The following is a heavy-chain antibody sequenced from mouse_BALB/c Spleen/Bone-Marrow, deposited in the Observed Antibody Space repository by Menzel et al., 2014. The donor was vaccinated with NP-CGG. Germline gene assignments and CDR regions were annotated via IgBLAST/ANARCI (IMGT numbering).Heavy chain of an antibody. Sequence: VQLKESGPDLVKPSQSLSLTCTVTGYSITSGYNRHWIRQFPGNKLEWMGYIHYSGSTDYNPSLKSRISITRDTSKNQFFLQLISVTTEDTATYYCARDYDYPWFAYWGQGTLVTVSA. D-gene: IGHD2-4*01. V-gene: IGHV3-1*02. J-gene: IGHJ3*01. CDR2: IHYSGST. CDR1: GYSITSGYN. CDR3: ARDYDYPWFAY.